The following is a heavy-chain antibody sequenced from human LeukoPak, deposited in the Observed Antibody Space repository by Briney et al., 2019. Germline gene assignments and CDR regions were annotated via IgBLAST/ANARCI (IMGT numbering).Heavy chain of an antibody. Sequence: SETQSLTCTVSGYSISSGYYWGWIRQPPGKGLEWIGSIYHSGSTYYNPSLKSRVTISVDTSKNQFSLKLSSVTAADTAVYYCARVSYSKDSGYDHYYYYYMDVWGKGTAVTVSS. CDR2: IYHSGST. J-gene: IGHJ6*03. CDR1: GYSISSGYY. V-gene: IGHV4-38-2*02. CDR3: ARVSYSKDSGYDHYYYYYMDV. D-gene: IGHD5-12*01.